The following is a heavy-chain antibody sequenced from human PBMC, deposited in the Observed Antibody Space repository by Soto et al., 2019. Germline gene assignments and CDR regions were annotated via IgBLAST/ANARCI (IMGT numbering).Heavy chain of an antibody. CDR2: ISGSGGST. J-gene: IGHJ6*02. CDR1: GFTFSSYA. V-gene: IGHV3-23*01. CDR3: AKALGLRMVYAIAGMDV. Sequence: EVQLLESGGGLVQPGGSLRLSCAASGFTFSSYAMSWVRQAPGKGLEWVSAISGSGGSTYYADSVKGRFTISRDNSKNTLYLQMNSLRAEDTAVYYCAKALGLRMVYAIAGMDVCGQGTTVTVSS. D-gene: IGHD2-8*01.